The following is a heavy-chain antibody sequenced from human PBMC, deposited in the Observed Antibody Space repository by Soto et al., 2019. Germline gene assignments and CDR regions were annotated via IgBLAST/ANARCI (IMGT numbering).Heavy chain of an antibody. D-gene: IGHD1-26*01. V-gene: IGHV3-23*01. CDR1: GFTFSSYP. J-gene: IGHJ6*02. CDR3: AKVITTDISYWYGMDV. Sequence: GGSLRLSCAASGFTFSSYPMVWVRQAPGKGLESISSISGSGTSYYADSVKGRFTISRDNSENTLYLQMNSLRAEDTAVYYCAKVITTDISYWYGMDVWGQGTTVTV. CDR2: ISGSGTS.